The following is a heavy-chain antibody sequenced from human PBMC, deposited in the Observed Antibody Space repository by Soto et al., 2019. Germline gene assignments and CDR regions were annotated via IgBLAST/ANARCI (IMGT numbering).Heavy chain of an antibody. D-gene: IGHD3-10*01. Sequence: PSETLSLTCSASGVSMSEYFWSWIRQSPGKGLEWIGYIYYLGSTDYNPSLKSRVTISVDTSKRQFSLRLTSVTAADTAVYYCARDGYDGSGSPYPAYWGPGTQVTVSS. CDR2: IYYLGST. CDR3: ARDGYDGSGSPYPAY. J-gene: IGHJ4*02. V-gene: IGHV4-59*01. CDR1: GVSMSEYF.